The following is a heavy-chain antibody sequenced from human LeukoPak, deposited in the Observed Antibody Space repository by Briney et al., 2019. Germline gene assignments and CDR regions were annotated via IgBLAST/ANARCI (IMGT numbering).Heavy chain of an antibody. Sequence: GGSLRLSCAASGFTFSSYAMSWVRQAPGKGLEWVSAITGSGGSTYYADSVKGRFTISRDSFNNTLYLQMNSLRAEDTAIYYCAKDVFRFFDWSYGMDVWGQGTSVTVSS. CDR3: AKDVFRFFDWSYGMDV. V-gene: IGHV3-23*01. CDR1: GFTFSSYA. D-gene: IGHD3-9*01. CDR2: ITGSGGST. J-gene: IGHJ6*02.